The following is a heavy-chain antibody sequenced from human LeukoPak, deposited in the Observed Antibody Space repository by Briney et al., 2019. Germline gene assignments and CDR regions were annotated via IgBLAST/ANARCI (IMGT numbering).Heavy chain of an antibody. Sequence: GGSLRLSCAASGFTFSSYSMNWVRQAPGQGLEWVSYISSSSSTIYYADSVKGRFTISRDNAKNSLYLQMNSLRAEDTAVYYCARGRIQDAFDIWGQGTMVTVSS. J-gene: IGHJ3*02. CDR2: ISSSSSTI. CDR1: GFTFSSYS. D-gene: IGHD2-15*01. V-gene: IGHV3-48*01. CDR3: ARGRIQDAFDI.